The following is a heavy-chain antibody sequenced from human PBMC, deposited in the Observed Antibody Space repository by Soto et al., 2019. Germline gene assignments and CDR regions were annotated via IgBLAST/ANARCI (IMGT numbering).Heavy chain of an antibody. D-gene: IGHD1-1*01. CDR1: GGSFSGYY. CDR2: INHSGST. Sequence: SETLSLTCAVYGGSFSGYYWSWIRQPPGKGLEWIGEINHSGSTNYNPSLKSRVTISVDTSKNQFSLKLSSVTAADTAVYYCAREKRRNYYYYYGMDVWGQGTTVTVS. J-gene: IGHJ6*02. CDR3: AREKRRNYYYYYGMDV. V-gene: IGHV4-34*01.